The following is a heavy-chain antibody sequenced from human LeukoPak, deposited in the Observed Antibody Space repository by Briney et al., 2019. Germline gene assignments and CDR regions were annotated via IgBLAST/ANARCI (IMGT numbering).Heavy chain of an antibody. CDR3: ARDRSPWGDMVRGVIFDY. D-gene: IGHD3-10*01. V-gene: IGHV1-18*01. CDR1: GGTFSSYG. J-gene: IGHJ4*02. Sequence: ASVKVSCKASGGTFSSYGISWVRQAPGQGLEWMGWISAYNGNTNYAQKLQGRVTMTTDTSASTAYMELRSLRSDDTAVYYCARDRSPWGDMVRGVIFDYWGRGTLVTVSS. CDR2: ISAYNGNT.